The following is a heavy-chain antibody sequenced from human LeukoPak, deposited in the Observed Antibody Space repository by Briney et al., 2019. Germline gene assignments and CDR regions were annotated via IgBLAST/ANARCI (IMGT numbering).Heavy chain of an antibody. V-gene: IGHV4-4*07. CDR1: GGSISSYY. Sequence: SETLSLTCTVSGGSISSYYWSWIRQPAGKGLEWIGRIYTSGSTNYNPSLKSRATMSVDTSKNQFSLKLSSVTAADTAVYYCARSGYYGSGSYSYFDYWGQGTLVTVSS. J-gene: IGHJ4*02. D-gene: IGHD3-10*01. CDR2: IYTSGST. CDR3: ARSGYYGSGSYSYFDY.